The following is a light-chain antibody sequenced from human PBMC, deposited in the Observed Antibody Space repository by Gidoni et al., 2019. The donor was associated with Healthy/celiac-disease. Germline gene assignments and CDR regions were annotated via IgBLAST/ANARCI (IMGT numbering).Light chain of an antibody. Sequence: DIVMTQTPHSLSVTPGQPDSISCKSSQSLLHSDGKTYLYWYLQKPGQSPQLLIYAVSNRFSGVPDRFSGSGSWTDFTLKISRVEAEVVVVYSCMQSRQLPPYTFGQGTKLEIK. CDR3: MQSRQLPPYT. V-gene: IGKV2D-29*02. J-gene: IGKJ2*01. CDR1: QSLLHSDGKTY. CDR2: AVS.